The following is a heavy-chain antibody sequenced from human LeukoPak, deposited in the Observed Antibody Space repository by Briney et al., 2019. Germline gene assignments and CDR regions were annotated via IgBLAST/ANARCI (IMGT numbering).Heavy chain of an antibody. Sequence: PSETLSLTCTLSGDYISSSSYYWGWIRQPPGKGLEWIGDIYYSGSTYYNASLKGRVSISIDTSNNHFSLHLRSLTAADTALYYCARRWYYDSTGYLDWGHGTLVTVSS. J-gene: IGHJ1*01. V-gene: IGHV4-39*02. CDR3: ARRWYYDSTGYLD. CDR2: IYYSGST. D-gene: IGHD3-22*01. CDR1: GDYISSSSYY.